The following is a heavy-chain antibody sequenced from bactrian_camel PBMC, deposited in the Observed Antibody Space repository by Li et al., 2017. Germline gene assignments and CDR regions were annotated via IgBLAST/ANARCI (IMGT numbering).Heavy chain of an antibody. Sequence: QVQLVESGGGSVQAGGSLRLSCAASGYTASRGCMGWFRQDLVKAREGVATIDGDGIISYADSAKGRLTISKDNAKNALYLQMNSLKPEDTAVYYCAADPYNGCGGRPVTKYRYWGQGTQVTVS. CDR3: AADPYNGCGGRPVTKYRY. J-gene: IGHJ4*01. CDR1: GYTASRGC. D-gene: IGHD3*01. CDR2: IDGDGII. V-gene: IGHV3S26*01.